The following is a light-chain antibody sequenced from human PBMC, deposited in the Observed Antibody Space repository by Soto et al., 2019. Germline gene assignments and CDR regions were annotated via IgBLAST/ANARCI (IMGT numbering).Light chain of an antibody. CDR2: AVS. CDR3: QQYNKWPLT. J-gene: IGKJ1*01. V-gene: IGKV3-15*01. CDR1: QSVSSN. Sequence: EIMMTQSPGTLSASPGERATLSCRASQSVSSNLAWYQQKPGQAPRLLIYAVSTRATGIPARFSGSGSGTEFTPPISSLQSEDFAVYYCQQYNKWPLTFGQGTKVEIK.